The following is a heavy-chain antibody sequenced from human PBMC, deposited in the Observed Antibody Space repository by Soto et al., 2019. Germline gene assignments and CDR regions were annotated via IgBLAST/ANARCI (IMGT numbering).Heavy chain of an antibody. D-gene: IGHD3-22*01. CDR2: IYPGDSDT. V-gene: IGHV5-51*01. CDR3: ARTTYYYDSSGSQSGYYYYYGMDV. CDR1: GYSFTSYW. J-gene: IGHJ6*02. Sequence: PGESLKISCKGSGYSFTSYWIGWVRQMPGKGLEWMGIIYPGDSDTRYSPSFQGQVTISADKSISTAYLQWSSLKASDTAMYYCARTTYYYDSSGSQSGYYYYYGMDVWGQGTTVTVS.